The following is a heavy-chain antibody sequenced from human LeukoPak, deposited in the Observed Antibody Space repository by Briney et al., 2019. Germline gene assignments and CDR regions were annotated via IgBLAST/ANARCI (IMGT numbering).Heavy chain of an antibody. CDR2: ISSSSSTI. V-gene: IGHV3-48*01. Sequence: GGSLRLSRAASGFTFSSYSMNWVRQAPGKGPEWVSYISSSSSTIYYADSVKGRFTISRDNAKNSLYLQMNSLRAEDTAVYYCARARWLDYWGQGTLVTVSS. D-gene: IGHD6-19*01. J-gene: IGHJ4*02. CDR1: GFTFSSYS. CDR3: ARARWLDY.